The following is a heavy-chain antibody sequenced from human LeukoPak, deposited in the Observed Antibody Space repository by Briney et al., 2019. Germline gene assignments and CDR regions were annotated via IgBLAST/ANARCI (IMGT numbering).Heavy chain of an antibody. Sequence: PSETLSLTCTVSGYSISSGYYWGWIRQPPGKGLEWIGSIYHSGITSYNPSLKSRITISVDTSKNQFPLKLNSVTAADTAVYYCAREADAFDIWGQGTMVTVSS. J-gene: IGHJ3*02. CDR3: AREADAFDI. CDR2: IYHSGIT. CDR1: GYSISSGYY. V-gene: IGHV4-38-2*02.